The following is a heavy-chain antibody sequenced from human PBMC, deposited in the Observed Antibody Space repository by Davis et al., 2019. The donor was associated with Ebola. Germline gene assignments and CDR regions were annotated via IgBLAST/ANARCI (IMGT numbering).Heavy chain of an antibody. CDR2: IKQDGSEK. D-gene: IGHD1-14*01. J-gene: IGHJ6*02. CDR3: ARRPPNHPNDAYYYYGMDV. Sequence: GGSLRLSCAASGFTFSSYWMSWVRQAPGKGLEWVANIKQDGSEKYYVDSVKGRFTISRDNSKNTLYLQMNSLRAEDTAVYYCARRPPNHPNDAYYYYGMDVWGQGTTVTVSS. CDR1: GFTFSSYW. V-gene: IGHV3-7*01.